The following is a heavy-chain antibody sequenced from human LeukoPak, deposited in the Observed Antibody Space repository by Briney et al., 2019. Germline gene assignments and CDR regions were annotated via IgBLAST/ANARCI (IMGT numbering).Heavy chain of an antibody. D-gene: IGHD3-16*01. Sequence: PAGGSLRLSCAASGFTFSSYDMSWVRQAPGKGLEWVSGIRGSGGSTYYADSVKGRFTISRDNSKNTLYMQMNSLRAEDTAVYYCAKSLRERREFIPGPGTLNRLFDYWGQGTLVTVSS. J-gene: IGHJ4*02. V-gene: IGHV3-23*01. CDR3: AKSLRERREFIPGPGTLNRLFDY. CDR2: IRGSGGST. CDR1: GFTFSSYD.